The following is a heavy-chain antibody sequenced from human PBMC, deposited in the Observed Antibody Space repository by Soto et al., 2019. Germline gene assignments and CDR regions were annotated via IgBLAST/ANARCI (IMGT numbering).Heavy chain of an antibody. J-gene: IGHJ3*02. CDR3: ARVVGHAYGGKTPVAFDI. D-gene: IGHD4-17*01. V-gene: IGHV1-69*13. Sequence: SVKVSCKASGGTFSSYAISWVRQAPGQGLEWMGGIIPIFGTANYTQKFQGRVTITADESTSTAYMELSSLRSEDMAVYYCARVVGHAYGGKTPVAFDIWGQGTMVTGSS. CDR2: IIPIFGTA. CDR1: GGTFSSYA.